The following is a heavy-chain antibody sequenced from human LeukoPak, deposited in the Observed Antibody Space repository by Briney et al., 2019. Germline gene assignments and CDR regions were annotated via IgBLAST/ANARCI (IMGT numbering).Heavy chain of an antibody. J-gene: IGHJ3*02. CDR2: ISGSGGST. CDR1: GFTFNSYW. D-gene: IGHD4-17*01. Sequence: PGGSLRLSCAASGFTFNSYWMSWVRQAPGKGLEWVSAISGSGGSTYYADSVKGRFTISRDNSKSTLYLQTNSLRAEDTAVYYCAKAPHDYGDYLAAFDIWGQGTMVTVSS. CDR3: AKAPHDYGDYLAAFDI. V-gene: IGHV3-23*01.